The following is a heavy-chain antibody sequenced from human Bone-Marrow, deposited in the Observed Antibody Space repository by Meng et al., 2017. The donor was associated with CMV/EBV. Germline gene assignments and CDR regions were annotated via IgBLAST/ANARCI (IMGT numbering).Heavy chain of an antibody. CDR2: INDSGST. D-gene: IGHD2-2*01. CDR1: GHSITSDYF. V-gene: IGHV4-38-2*01. J-gene: IGHJ6*02. CDR3: ARHIIVVPARGYGVDV. Sequence: SETLSLTCRVSGHSITSDYFWGWVRQPPGKGLEWIGINDSGSTYYNPSLKSRVAISVDTSGTQFSLTLTSVTAADTAVYYCARHIIVVPARGYGVDVWGQGTTVTVSS.